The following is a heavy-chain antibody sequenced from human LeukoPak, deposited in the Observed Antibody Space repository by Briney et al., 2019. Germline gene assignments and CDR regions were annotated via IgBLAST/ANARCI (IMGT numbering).Heavy chain of an antibody. J-gene: IGHJ5*02. V-gene: IGHV3-30*02. CDR3: ARDPRGSGSYSWFDP. D-gene: IGHD3-10*01. CDR2: IRYDGSNK. CDR1: GFTFSSYG. Sequence: GGSLRLSCAASGFTFSSYGMHWVRQAPGKGLEWVAFIRYDGSNKYYADSVKGRFTISRDNSKNTLYLQMNSLRAEDTAVYYCARDPRGSGSYSWFDPWGQGTLVTVSS.